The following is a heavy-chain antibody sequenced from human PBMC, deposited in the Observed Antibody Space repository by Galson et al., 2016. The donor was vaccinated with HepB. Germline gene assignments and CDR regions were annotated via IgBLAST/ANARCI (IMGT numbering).Heavy chain of an antibody. CDR3: ASAPAATESDY. Sequence: SLRLSCAASGFTFSGYWMTWVRQAPGKGLGWVANIKQDGSEKNYVDSVKGRFTITRDNATNLVYLQMNSLRAEDTAMYYCASAPAATESDYWGQGTLVNVSP. CDR2: IKQDGSEK. D-gene: IGHD6-25*01. J-gene: IGHJ4*02. V-gene: IGHV3-7*01. CDR1: GFTFSGYW.